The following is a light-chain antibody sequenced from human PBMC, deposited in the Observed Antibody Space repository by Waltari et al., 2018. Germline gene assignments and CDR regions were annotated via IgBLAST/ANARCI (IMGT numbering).Light chain of an antibody. J-gene: IGKJ1*01. V-gene: IGKV1-39*01. CDR2: TAS. Sequence: DIQMTQSPSSLSASVGARVTITCRANQTISNFLNWYQQKPGKAPNLLIYTASNLQGGVPSRFSGSGSGTDFTLTISSLQPEDFAIYYCQQSHSTPRTFGQGTKVEF. CDR3: QQSHSTPRT. CDR1: QTISNF.